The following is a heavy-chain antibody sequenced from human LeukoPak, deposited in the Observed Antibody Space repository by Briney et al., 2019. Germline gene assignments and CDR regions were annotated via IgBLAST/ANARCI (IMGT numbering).Heavy chain of an antibody. CDR3: ARRLRTGGFDI. CDR2: IQPADSQT. Sequence: GDPLKLSCIGSGYRFTTYWVYWVRPVAGKGLEWMGLIQPADSQTRFNPSFQGQVTLSDDKSINTAYLQWSSLRPSDTAIYYCARRLRTGGFDIWGQGTEVTVSS. D-gene: IGHD1-1*01. CDR1: GYRFTTYW. V-gene: IGHV5-51*01. J-gene: IGHJ3*02.